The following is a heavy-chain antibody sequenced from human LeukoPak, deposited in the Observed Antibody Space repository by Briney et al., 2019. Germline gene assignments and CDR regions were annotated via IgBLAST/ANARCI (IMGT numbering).Heavy chain of an antibody. Sequence: PSETLSLTCTVSGGSITSYYWSWIRRPAGKGLEWIGRLYNTGSTNYNPSLKSRVTMSVDTSKNQFSLKLNSVTAADTAVYYCARAHECYRGWFDPWGQGTLVTVSS. V-gene: IGHV4-4*07. CDR2: LYNTGST. J-gene: IGHJ5*02. CDR1: GGSITSYY. CDR3: ARAHECYRGWFDP. D-gene: IGHD2-21*01.